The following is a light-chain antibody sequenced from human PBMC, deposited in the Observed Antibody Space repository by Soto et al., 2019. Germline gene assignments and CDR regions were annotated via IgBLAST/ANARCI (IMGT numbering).Light chain of an antibody. CDR3: CSYAGSFVV. V-gene: IGLV2-14*01. CDR2: EVS. CDR1: SSDVGGYNY. Sequence: QSALTQPASVSGSPGQSITISCTGTSSDVGGYNYVSWYQQHPGKAPKLMIYEVSNRPSGVSNRFSGSKSGNTASLTISGLQAEDEADYYCCSYAGSFVVFGGGTKVTVL. J-gene: IGLJ2*01.